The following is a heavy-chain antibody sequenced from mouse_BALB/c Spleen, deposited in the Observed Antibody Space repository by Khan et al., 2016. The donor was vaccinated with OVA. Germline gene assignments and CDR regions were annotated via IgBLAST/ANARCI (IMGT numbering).Heavy chain of an antibody. D-gene: IGHD1-1*01. CDR1: GYSFTGYF. CDR2: INPHIGET. Sequence: EVQLQQSGPELVKPGASVKISCKASGYSFTGYFMNWVMQSHGKSLEWIGRINPHIGETFYNPKFKGKATLTVDESSSTAHMVLRSLATEDSAGYYCARKNGSDFDYWGQGTTRTVSS. V-gene: IGHV1-20*02. CDR3: ARKNGSDFDY. J-gene: IGHJ2*01.